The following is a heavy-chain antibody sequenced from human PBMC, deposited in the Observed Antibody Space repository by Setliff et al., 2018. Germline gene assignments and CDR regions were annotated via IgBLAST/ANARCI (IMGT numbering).Heavy chain of an antibody. CDR1: GFTFDDYG. CDR3: TRDQDYYGMDV. Sequence: GGSLRLSCAASGFTFDDYGMSWVRQIPGKGLEWVSAISSTITSTYYADSVKGRFTISRDNTKNSLYLQMNSLRGEDTAVYHCTRDQDYYGMDVWGQGTTVTVSS. J-gene: IGHJ6*02. V-gene: IGHV3-20*01. CDR2: ISSTITST.